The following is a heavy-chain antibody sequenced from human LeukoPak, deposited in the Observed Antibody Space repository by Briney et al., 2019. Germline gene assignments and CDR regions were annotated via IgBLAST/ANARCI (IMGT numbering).Heavy chain of an antibody. J-gene: IGHJ4*02. CDR2: VYYTGST. CDR3: ARYVASGLDY. V-gene: IGHV4-59*01. CDR1: GGSISGYN. Sequence: PSETLSLTCTVSGGSISGYNWNWIRKPPGKGLEWIGYVYYTGSTNYNPSLKSRVTISVDTSKNHFSLKLSSVTAADTAVYYCARYVASGLDYWGQGTLVTVSS. D-gene: IGHD5-12*01.